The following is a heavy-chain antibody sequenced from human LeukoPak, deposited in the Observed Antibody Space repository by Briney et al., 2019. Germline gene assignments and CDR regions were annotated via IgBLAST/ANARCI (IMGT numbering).Heavy chain of an antibody. V-gene: IGHV4-39*07. CDR1: GGSISSSSYY. Sequence: KTSETLSLTCTVSGGSISSSSYYWGWIRQPPGKGLEWIGSIYYSGSTYYDPSLKSRVTISVDTSKNQFSLKLSSVTAADTAVYYCAREVTEESFDYWGQGTLVTVSS. J-gene: IGHJ4*02. CDR2: IYYSGST. D-gene: IGHD4-23*01. CDR3: AREVTEESFDY.